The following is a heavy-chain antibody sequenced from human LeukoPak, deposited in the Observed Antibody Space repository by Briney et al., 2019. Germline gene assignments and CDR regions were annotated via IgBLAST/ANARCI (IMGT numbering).Heavy chain of an antibody. Sequence: GGSLRLSCAASGFTFSSYSMNWVRQAPGKGLEWVSSISSSSSTIYYADSVKGRFTISRDNAKNSLYLQMNSLRAEDTAVYYCARVLGGGVQDYWGQGTLVTVSS. CDR3: ARVLGGGVQDY. J-gene: IGHJ4*02. V-gene: IGHV3-48*01. CDR1: GFTFSSYS. CDR2: ISSSSSTI.